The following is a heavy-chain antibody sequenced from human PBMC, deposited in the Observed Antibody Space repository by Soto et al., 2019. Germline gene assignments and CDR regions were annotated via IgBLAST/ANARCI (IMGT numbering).Heavy chain of an antibody. Sequence: QVQLVQSGDEVKKPGASVKVSCKASGYIFVNYGIAWVRQAPGQGLEWMGWISPYTGNTHSATKVQGRLTMTTDTSTSTAYMDLGSLTSYETAVYYCVMVDNYVTPTPQDVWGQGTTVTVSS. CDR1: GYIFVNYG. D-gene: IGHD3-16*01. CDR2: ISPYTGNT. J-gene: IGHJ6*02. V-gene: IGHV1-18*01. CDR3: VMVDNYVTPTPQDV.